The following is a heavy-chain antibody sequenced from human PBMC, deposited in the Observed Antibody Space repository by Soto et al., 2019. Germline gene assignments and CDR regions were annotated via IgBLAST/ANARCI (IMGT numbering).Heavy chain of an antibody. CDR3: ATSYYDSTYAEDY. J-gene: IGHJ4*02. V-gene: IGHV3-21*01. D-gene: IGHD3-22*01. CDR2: ISSSSSYI. Sequence: PGGSLRLSCAASGFTFSSYSMNWVRQAPGKGLEWVSSISSSSSYIYYADSVKGRFTISRDNAKNSLYLQMNSLRAEDTAVYYCATSYYDSTYAEDYWGQGTLVTVSS. CDR1: GFTFSSYS.